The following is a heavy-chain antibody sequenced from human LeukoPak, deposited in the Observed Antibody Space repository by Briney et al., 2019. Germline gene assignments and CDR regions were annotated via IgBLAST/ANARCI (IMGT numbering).Heavy chain of an antibody. CDR2: IIPFLGTT. J-gene: IGHJ4*02. CDR3: TIIPNVILFTHYFEY. Sequence: ASVKVSCKASGGVFTTYAISWVRQAPGQGLEWMGSIIPFLGTTNYAQKFQGRVTITADEPTRTAYMELTYVRSDDTAVYYCTIIPNVILFTHYFEYWGQGTLVTVSS. CDR1: GGVFTTYA. V-gene: IGHV1-69*11. D-gene: IGHD2-21*01.